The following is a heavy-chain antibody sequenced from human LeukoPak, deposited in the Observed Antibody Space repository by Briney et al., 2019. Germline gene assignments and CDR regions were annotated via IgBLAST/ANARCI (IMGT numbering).Heavy chain of an antibody. Sequence: SETLSLTCAVYGGSFSGYYWSWIRQPPGKGLEWLGEINHSGSTNYNPTLKSRVTISVDTSKNQFSLKLSSVTAADTAVYYCARLRGYSGYDYEYYYYYYMDVWGKGTTVTISS. J-gene: IGHJ6*03. CDR2: INHSGST. CDR1: GGSFSGYY. V-gene: IGHV4-34*01. CDR3: ARLRGYSGYDYEYYYYYYMDV. D-gene: IGHD5-12*01.